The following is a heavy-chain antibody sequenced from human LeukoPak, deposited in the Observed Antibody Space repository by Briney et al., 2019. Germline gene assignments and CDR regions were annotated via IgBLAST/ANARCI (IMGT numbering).Heavy chain of an antibody. CDR3: ARPRSSWDSISWYYFDY. Sequence: SETLSLTCTVSVGSISSSSYYCGWIRQPPAKGLGWIRSIYYSESTYYNPSLKNRVTISVDTSKNQVSLKLSSVTAADTAVYYCARPRSSWDSISWYYFDYWGQGTLVTVS. J-gene: IGHJ4*02. CDR2: IYYSEST. V-gene: IGHV4-39*01. CDR1: VGSISSSSYY. D-gene: IGHD6-13*01.